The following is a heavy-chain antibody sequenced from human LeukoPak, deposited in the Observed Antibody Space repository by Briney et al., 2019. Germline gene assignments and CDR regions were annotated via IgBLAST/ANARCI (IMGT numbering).Heavy chain of an antibody. J-gene: IGHJ6*03. D-gene: IGHD2-15*01. CDR1: GGTFSSYA. V-gene: IGHV1-2*02. Sequence: ASVKVSCKASGGTFSSYAISWVRQAPGQGLEWMGWINPNSGGTNYAQKFQGRVTMTRDTSISTAYMELSRLRSDDTAVYYCARVVAATLGYYYYMDVWGKGTTVTVSS. CDR2: INPNSGGT. CDR3: ARVVAATLGYYYYMDV.